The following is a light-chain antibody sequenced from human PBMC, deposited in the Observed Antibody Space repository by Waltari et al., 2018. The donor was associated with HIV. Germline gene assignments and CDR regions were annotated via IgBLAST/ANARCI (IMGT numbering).Light chain of an antibody. CDR2: LTS. CDR1: QSLMHKNKDIY. Sequence: IVMTQSPPTLAVYTGETASISCTASQSLMHKNKDIYLDWYVQKPGQAPQLLIYLTSDRAAGVPHRISGTGTGTEFTLKIDTVEATDVGTYYCMQSLQTPLSFGQGTRLEIK. CDR3: MQSLQTPLS. V-gene: IGKV2-28*01. J-gene: IGKJ5*01.